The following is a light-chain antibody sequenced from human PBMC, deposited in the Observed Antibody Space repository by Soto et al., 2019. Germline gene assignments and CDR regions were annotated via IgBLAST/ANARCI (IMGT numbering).Light chain of an antibody. CDR1: QNMGTY. J-gene: IGKJ3*01. Sequence: DIQMTQSPSSLSAAVGYRVPISCRASQNMGTYLNWYQHKAGKAPKLLICAASSLPSGVPSRFRDSGSGTDFTRALSSLQPEDSATCYCHRRVSTPFTFGPGTKV. CDR2: AAS. V-gene: IGKV1-39*01. CDR3: HRRVSTPFT.